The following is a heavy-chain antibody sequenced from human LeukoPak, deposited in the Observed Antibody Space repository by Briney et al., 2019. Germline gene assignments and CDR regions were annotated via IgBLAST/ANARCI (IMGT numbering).Heavy chain of an antibody. J-gene: IGHJ4*02. CDR2: MYNTGST. Sequence: GGSLRLSCAASGFTVSSNYMSWVRQAPGKGLELVSVMYNTGSTYYPDSVTGRFTISRDNSKNTLYLQMNSLRAEDTAVYYCASPKNTSGPFNYWGQGTLVIVSS. D-gene: IGHD6-19*01. CDR3: ASPKNTSGPFNY. V-gene: IGHV3-53*01. CDR1: GFTVSSNY.